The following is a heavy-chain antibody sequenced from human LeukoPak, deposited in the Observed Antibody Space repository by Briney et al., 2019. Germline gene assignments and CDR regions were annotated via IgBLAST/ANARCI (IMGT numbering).Heavy chain of an antibody. Sequence: SETLSLTCAVYGGSFSGYYWSWIRQPPGKGLEWIGEINHSGSTNYNPSLKSRVTISVDTSKNQFSLKLSSVTAAETAVYYCARALTPLDIVVVPAASPGGMDVWGQGTTVTVSS. CDR1: GGSFSGYY. V-gene: IGHV4-34*01. CDR3: ARALTPLDIVVVPAASPGGMDV. J-gene: IGHJ6*02. CDR2: INHSGST. D-gene: IGHD2-2*01.